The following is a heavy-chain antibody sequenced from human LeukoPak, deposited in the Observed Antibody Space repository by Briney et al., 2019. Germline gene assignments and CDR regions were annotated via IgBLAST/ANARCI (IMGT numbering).Heavy chain of an antibody. Sequence: PSETLSLTCAVYGGSFSDYFWSWIRQPPGKGLEWIWEVHPSGRTTYKSSLKSRLTTSMDTSKNQLSLSLSYVTAADTAVYFCASSSYDLLTGLGLTHDFWGQGTLVTVSS. CDR3: ASSSYDLLTGLGLTHDF. CDR1: GGSFSDYF. D-gene: IGHD3-9*01. J-gene: IGHJ4*02. CDR2: VHPSGRT. V-gene: IGHV4-34*01.